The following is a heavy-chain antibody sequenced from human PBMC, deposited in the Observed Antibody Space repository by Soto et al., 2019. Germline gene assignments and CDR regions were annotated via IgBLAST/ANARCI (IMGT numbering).Heavy chain of an antibody. CDR3: AREQGMSDTITPGYYYCGMDV. D-gene: IGHD5-12*01. CDR2: IIPIFGTA. CDR1: GGTFSSYA. Sequence: QVQLVQSGAEVKKPGSSVKVSCKASGGTFSSYAISWVRQAPGQGLEWMGGIIPIFGTANYAQKFQGRVTITADEATSTAYMELSSRRSEDTAVYYCAREQGMSDTITPGYYYCGMDVWGQGTTVTVSS. J-gene: IGHJ6*02. V-gene: IGHV1-69*01.